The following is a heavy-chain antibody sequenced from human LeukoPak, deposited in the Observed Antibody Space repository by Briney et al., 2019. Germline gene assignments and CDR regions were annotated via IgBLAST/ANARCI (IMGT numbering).Heavy chain of an antibody. D-gene: IGHD6-19*01. CDR2: ISSSSSYT. J-gene: IGHJ4*02. CDR1: GFTFSDYY. CDR3: ARFQGGAVAGIDY. Sequence: PGGSLRLSCAASGFTFSDYYMSWIRQAPGKGLEWVSYISSSSSYTNYADSVKGRFTISSDNAKNSLYLQMNSLRAEDTAVYYCARFQGGAVAGIDYWGQGTLVTVSS. V-gene: IGHV3-11*06.